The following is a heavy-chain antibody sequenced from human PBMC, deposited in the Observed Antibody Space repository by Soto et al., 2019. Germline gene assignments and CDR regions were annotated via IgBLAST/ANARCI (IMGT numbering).Heavy chain of an antibody. J-gene: IGHJ5*02. CDR2: FDPEDGET. CDR1: GYTLTELS. V-gene: IGHV1-24*01. D-gene: IGHD3-9*01. CDR3: ATESVLTGYYR. Sequence: XSVKVSYKVSGYTLTELSMHLVRQAPGKGLEWMGGFDPEDGETIYAQKFQGRVTMTEDTSTDTAYMELRSLRSEDTAVYYCATESVLTGYYRWGQGTLVTVSS.